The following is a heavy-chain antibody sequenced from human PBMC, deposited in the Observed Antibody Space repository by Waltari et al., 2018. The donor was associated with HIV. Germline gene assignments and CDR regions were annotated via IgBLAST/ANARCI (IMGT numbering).Heavy chain of an antibody. D-gene: IGHD2-15*01. Sequence: QVQLQESGPGLVKPSETLSLTCTVSGGSISSYYWSWIRQPPGKGLEWIGYIYYSGSTNYNPSLKSRVTISVDTSKNQFSLKLSSVTAADTAVYYCARSVAYCSGGSCSIFDYWGQGTLVTVSS. CDR1: GGSISSYY. V-gene: IGHV4-59*01. CDR2: IYYSGST. J-gene: IGHJ4*02. CDR3: ARSVAYCSGGSCSIFDY.